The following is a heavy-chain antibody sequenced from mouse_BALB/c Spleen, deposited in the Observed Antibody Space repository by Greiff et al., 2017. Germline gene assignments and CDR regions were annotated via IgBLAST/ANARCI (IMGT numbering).Heavy chain of an antibody. Sequence: DVQLVESGGGLVQPGGSRKLSCAASGFTFSSFGMHWVRQAPEKGLEWVAYISSGSSTIYYADTVKGRFTISRDNPKNTLFLQMTSLRSEDTAMYYCARRDSSGYWFAYWGQGTLVTVSA. V-gene: IGHV5-17*02. CDR3: ARRDSSGYWFAY. J-gene: IGHJ3*01. D-gene: IGHD3-2*01. CDR2: ISSGSSTI. CDR1: GFTFSSFG.